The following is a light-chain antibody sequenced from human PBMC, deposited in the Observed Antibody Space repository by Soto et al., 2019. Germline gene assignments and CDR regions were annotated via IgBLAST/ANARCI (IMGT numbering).Light chain of an antibody. CDR1: NIGSKS. J-gene: IGLJ1*01. V-gene: IGLV3-21*02. Sequence: SYELTQPPSVSMAPGQTAWITCEANNIGSKSVHWYQRKPGQAPVLVVYDDSDRPSGIPERFSGSNSGNTATLTISRVEAGDEAEYYCQVWKTSSDPYVFGTGTKVTV. CDR3: QVWKTSSDPYV. CDR2: DDS.